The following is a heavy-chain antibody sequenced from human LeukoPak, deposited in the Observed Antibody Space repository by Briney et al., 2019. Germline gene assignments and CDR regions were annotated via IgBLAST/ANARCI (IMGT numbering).Heavy chain of an antibody. J-gene: IGHJ5*02. V-gene: IGHV1-69*04. CDR3: ARGQRWNANWFDP. CDR1: GGTFSSYA. Sequence: SVKVSCKASGGTFSSYAISWVRQAPGQGLEWMGRIIPILGIANYAQKFQGRVTITADKSTSTAYMELSSLRSEDTAVYYCARGQRWNANWFDPWGQGTLVTVSS. D-gene: IGHD1-1*01. CDR2: IIPILGIA.